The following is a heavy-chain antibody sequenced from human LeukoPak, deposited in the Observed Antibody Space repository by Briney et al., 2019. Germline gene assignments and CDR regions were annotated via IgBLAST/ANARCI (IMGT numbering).Heavy chain of an antibody. Sequence: SETLSLTCAVYGGSFSGYYWSWIRQPPGKGLEWIGEINHSGSTNYNPSLKSRVTISVDTSKNQFSLKLSSVTAADTAVYYCAREAWYNWFDPWGQGTLVTVSS. CDR2: INHSGST. V-gene: IGHV4-34*01. J-gene: IGHJ5*02. CDR1: GGSFSGYY. D-gene: IGHD2-15*01. CDR3: AREAWYNWFDP.